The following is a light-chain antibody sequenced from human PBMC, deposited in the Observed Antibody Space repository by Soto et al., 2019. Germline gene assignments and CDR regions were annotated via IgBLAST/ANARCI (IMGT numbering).Light chain of an antibody. CDR2: DAS. Sequence: SYELTQPPSVSVAPGQTAMITCGGDKIGSKIVHWYRQRPGQAPVAVVFDASDRPSGIPDRISASRSGDTATLTISRVDAGDEADYYCQVWASTDEFFVFGSGTKVTVL. CDR3: QVWASTDEFFV. CDR1: KIGSKI. J-gene: IGLJ1*01. V-gene: IGLV3-21*02.